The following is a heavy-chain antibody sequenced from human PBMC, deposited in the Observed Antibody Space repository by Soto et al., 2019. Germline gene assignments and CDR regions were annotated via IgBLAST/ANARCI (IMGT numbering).Heavy chain of an antibody. CDR3: ARVANWKGYYYYYGMDV. J-gene: IGHJ6*02. CDR1: GGSFGSSSYY. V-gene: IGHV4-61*01. CDR2: IYYSGST. Sequence: LSLTRTVSGGSFGSSSYYWSWIRQRPGKGLEWIGYIYYSGSTNYNPSLKSRVTISVDTSKNQFTLKLSSVTAADTAVYYCARVANWKGYYYYYGMDVWGQGTKVTVSS. D-gene: IGHD1-1*01.